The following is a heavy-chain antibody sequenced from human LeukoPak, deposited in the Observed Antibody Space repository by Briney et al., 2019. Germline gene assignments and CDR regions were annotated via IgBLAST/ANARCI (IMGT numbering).Heavy chain of an antibody. Sequence: PSETLSLTCAVYGGSFSGYYWSWIRQPPGKGLEWIGEINHSGSTNYNSSLKSRVTISVDTSKNQFSLKLSSVTAADTAVYYCARGHSHVRLWGSYRSPKEGYYYYYMDVWGKGTTVTVSS. D-gene: IGHD3-16*02. CDR2: INHSGST. CDR3: ARGHSHVRLWGSYRSPKEGYYYYYMDV. CDR1: GGSFSGYY. J-gene: IGHJ6*03. V-gene: IGHV4-34*01.